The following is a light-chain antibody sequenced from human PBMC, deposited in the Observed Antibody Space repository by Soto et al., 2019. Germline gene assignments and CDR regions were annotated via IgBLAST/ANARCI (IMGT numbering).Light chain of an antibody. J-gene: IGKJ4*01. CDR3: QQYHGWPSLT. CDR2: GAS. Sequence: EIVMTQSPATLSVSPGERATLSCRASQSVSSNLAWYQHKPGQAPRLLIYGASTRATGIPARFSGSGSGTEFTLTINSLQSEDFAVYYCQQYHGWPSLTFGGGTKVEIK. V-gene: IGKV3-15*01. CDR1: QSVSSN.